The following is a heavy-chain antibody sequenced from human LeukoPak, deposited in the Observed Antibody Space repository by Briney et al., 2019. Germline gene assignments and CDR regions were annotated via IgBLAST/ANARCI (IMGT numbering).Heavy chain of an antibody. Sequence: GGSLRLSCVGSGFTFSSYIMCWVRQAPGKGLEWVAVISDDGSNKYYADSVKGRFTISRDNSKNTLYLQLNRVRAEDTAVFYCARGSSGYYYGELDYWGQGTLVTVSS. V-gene: IGHV3-30-3*01. D-gene: IGHD3-22*01. CDR2: ISDDGSNK. CDR3: ARGSSGYYYGELDY. CDR1: GFTFSSYI. J-gene: IGHJ4*02.